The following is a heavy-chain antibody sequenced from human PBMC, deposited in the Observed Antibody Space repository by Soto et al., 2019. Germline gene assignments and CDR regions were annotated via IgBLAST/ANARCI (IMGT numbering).Heavy chain of an antibody. CDR2: INEDGSQI. J-gene: IGHJ4*02. CDR3: ARAVGAAGAL. Sequence: DEQLVESGGGLVQPGGSLRLSCRGSGFTFSAYWMHWVRQTPGKGLEWVANINEDGSQIYHVDSVKGRFTISRDNAKNSVYLQMNSLGGEDTATYFCARAVGAAGALWGQGTLVVVSS. D-gene: IGHD1-26*01. CDR1: GFTFSAYW. V-gene: IGHV3-7*01.